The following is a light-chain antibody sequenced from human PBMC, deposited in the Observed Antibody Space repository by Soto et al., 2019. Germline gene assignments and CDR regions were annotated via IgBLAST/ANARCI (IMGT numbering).Light chain of an antibody. CDR3: QQYGSSPWT. CDR2: GAS. CDR1: QTFGSSY. V-gene: IGKV3-20*01. J-gene: IGKJ1*01. Sequence: EIVLTQSPGTLSLSPGERATLSCRASQTFGSSYLAWYQQKPGQAPRLLIYGASSRATGIPDRFSGSGPGTDFTLTISRLQPEDFAVYYCQQYGSSPWTFGQGTKVDIK.